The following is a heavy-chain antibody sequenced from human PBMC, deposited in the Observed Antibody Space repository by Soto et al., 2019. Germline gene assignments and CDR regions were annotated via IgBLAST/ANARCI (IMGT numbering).Heavy chain of an antibody. CDR3: ARGAYCGGACLGWYFDY. CDR2: INPSGGST. V-gene: IGHV1-46*03. J-gene: IGHJ4*02. CDR1: GYTFTSYY. D-gene: IGHD2-21*02. Sequence: ASVKVSCKASGYTFTSYYMHWVRQAPGQGLEWMGIINPSGGSTSYAQKFQGRVTMTRDTSTSTVYMELSSLRSEDTAVYYCARGAYCGGACLGWYFDYWGQGTLVTVSS.